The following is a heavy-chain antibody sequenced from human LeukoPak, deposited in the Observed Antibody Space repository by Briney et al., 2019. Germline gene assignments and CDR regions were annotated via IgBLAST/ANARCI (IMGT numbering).Heavy chain of an antibody. CDR2: INPNSGGT. V-gene: IGHV1-2*04. D-gene: IGHD6-13*01. J-gene: IGHJ4*02. Sequence: ASVKVSCKASGYTFTGYYMHWVRQAPGQGLEWMGWINPNSGGTNYAQKFQGWVTMTRDTSISTAYMELSRLRSDDTAVYLRARAYFARHIAAAGTGGFDYWGQGTLVTVSS. CDR3: ARAYFARHIAAAGTGGFDY. CDR1: GYTFTGYY.